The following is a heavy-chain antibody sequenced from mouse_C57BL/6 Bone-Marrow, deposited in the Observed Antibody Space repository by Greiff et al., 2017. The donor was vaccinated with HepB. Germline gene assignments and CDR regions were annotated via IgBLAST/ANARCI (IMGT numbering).Heavy chain of an antibody. V-gene: IGHV1-50*01. CDR3: ARGDGYYGDY. CDR1: GYTFTSYW. D-gene: IGHD2-3*01. Sequence: QVQLQQPGAELVKPGASVKLSCKASGYTFTSYWMQRVKQRPGQGLEWIGEIDPSDSYTNYNQKFKGKATLTVDTSSSTAYMQLSSLTSEDSAVYYCARGDGYYGDYWGQGTTLTVSS. J-gene: IGHJ2*01. CDR2: IDPSDSYT.